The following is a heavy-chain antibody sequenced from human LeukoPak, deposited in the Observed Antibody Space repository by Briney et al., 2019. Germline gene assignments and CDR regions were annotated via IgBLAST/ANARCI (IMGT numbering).Heavy chain of an antibody. CDR1: GGSISSYY. Sequence: SETLSLTCTVSGGSISSYYWSWIRQPPGKGLEWIGYIYTGGSTNYNSSLKSRVTISVDTSKNQFSLKLSSVTAADTAVYYCARVQTDYYGSGSSLNYYYYYMDVWCKGTTVTVSS. J-gene: IGHJ6*03. V-gene: IGHV4-4*09. D-gene: IGHD3-10*01. CDR3: ARVQTDYYGSGSSLNYYYYYMDV. CDR2: IYTGGST.